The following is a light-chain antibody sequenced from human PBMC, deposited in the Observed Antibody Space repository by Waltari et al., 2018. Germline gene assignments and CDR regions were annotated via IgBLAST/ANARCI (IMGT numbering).Light chain of an antibody. Sequence: QSVLTRPRSGPGSPGQSAAISCTGTTSDVCAYDYASWYQQYPGKAPNVMIYGVHQGPSGVPFPFSGSKSGDTASLTISGLQAEDEAHYYCCSYANAKWVFGGGTRLTVL. CDR1: TSDVCAYDY. J-gene: IGLJ3*02. V-gene: IGLV2-11*02. CDR3: CSYANAKWV. CDR2: GVH.